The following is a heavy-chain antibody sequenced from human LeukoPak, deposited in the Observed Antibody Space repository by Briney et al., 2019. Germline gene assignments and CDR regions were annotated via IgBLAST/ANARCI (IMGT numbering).Heavy chain of an antibody. J-gene: IGHJ4*02. Sequence: PSETLSLTCAVYGGSFSGYYWSWIRQPPGKGLEWIGSIYHSGSTYYNPSLKSRVTISVDTSKNQFSLKLSSVTAADTAVYYCARQGSRFLEWLKFVYWGQGTLVTVSS. CDR3: ARQGSRFLEWLKFVY. CDR2: IYHSGST. V-gene: IGHV4-34*01. CDR1: GGSFSGYY. D-gene: IGHD3-3*01.